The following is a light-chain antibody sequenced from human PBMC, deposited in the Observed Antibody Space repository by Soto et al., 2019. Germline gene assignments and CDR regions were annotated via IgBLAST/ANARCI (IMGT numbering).Light chain of an antibody. V-gene: IGLV2-8*01. Sequence: QSVLTQPASVSGSPGQSITISCTGTSSDVGGYNYVSWYQQHPGKAPKLLIYEVIKRPSGVPDRFSGSKYGNTASLTVSGLQAEDEADYFCSSYAGSKIFVFGTGTKVTVL. CDR2: EVI. J-gene: IGLJ1*01. CDR3: SSYAGSKIFV. CDR1: SSDVGGYNY.